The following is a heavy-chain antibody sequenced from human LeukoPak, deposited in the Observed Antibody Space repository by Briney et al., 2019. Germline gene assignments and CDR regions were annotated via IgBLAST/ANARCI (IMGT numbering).Heavy chain of an antibody. V-gene: IGHV3-23*01. Sequence: AVGSLRLSCEASGFTFGTYGMTWVRQAPGKGLEWVSGITGSSTWTYYADSVRGRFTISRDNSKNTLHLQMNNLTADDTPIYYCARELVSLGTGYFDLWGRGTLVTVSS. CDR3: ARELVSLGTGYFDL. CDR2: ITGSSTWT. CDR1: GFTFGTYG. D-gene: IGHD7-27*01. J-gene: IGHJ2*01.